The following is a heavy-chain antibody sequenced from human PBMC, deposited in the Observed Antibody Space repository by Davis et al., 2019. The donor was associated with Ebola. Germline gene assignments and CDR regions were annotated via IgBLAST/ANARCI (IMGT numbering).Heavy chain of an antibody. Sequence: SETLSLTCAVSGGSFSGYYWISLRHPPGKGLEWIGEINHSGSTNYNPSLKSRVTILIDTSKNQFSLKLSSVTAVDTAVYYCARGPISFSVYYYYGMEVWGQGTTVTVSS. CDR2: INHSGST. CDR1: GGSFSGYY. D-gene: IGHD3-10*01. J-gene: IGHJ6*02. CDR3: ARGPISFSVYYYYGMEV. V-gene: IGHV4-34*01.